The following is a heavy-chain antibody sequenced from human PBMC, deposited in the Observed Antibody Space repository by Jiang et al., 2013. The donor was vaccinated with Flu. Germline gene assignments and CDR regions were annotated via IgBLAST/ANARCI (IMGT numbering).Heavy chain of an antibody. V-gene: IGHV3-30*18. CDR1: GFTFSSYG. D-gene: IGHD1-1*01. J-gene: IGHJ5*02. CDR3: AKDLLFNELELNWFDP. Sequence: PGRSLRLSCAASGFTFSSYGMHWVRQAPGKGLEWVAVISYDGSNKYYADSVKGRFTISRDNSKNTLYLQMNSLRAEDTAVYYCAKDLLFNELELNWFDPWGQGTLVTVSS. CDR2: ISYDGSNK.